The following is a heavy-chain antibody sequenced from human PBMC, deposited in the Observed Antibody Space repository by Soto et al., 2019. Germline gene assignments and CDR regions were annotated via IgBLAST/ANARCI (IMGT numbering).Heavy chain of an antibody. CDR2: IYSGGST. CDR3: ARSQNDFWSGYPPGFDY. Sequence: PGGSLRLSCAASGFTVSSNYISWVRQAPGKGLEWVSVIYSGGSTYYADSVKGRFTISRDNSKNTLYLQMNNLRAEDTAVYYCARSQNDFWSGYPPGFDYWGQGTLVTVSS. D-gene: IGHD3-3*01. V-gene: IGHV3-53*01. CDR1: GFTVSSNY. J-gene: IGHJ4*02.